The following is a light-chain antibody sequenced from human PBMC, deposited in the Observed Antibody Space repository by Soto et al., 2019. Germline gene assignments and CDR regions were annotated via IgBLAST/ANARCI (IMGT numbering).Light chain of an antibody. CDR2: DFS. V-gene: IGLV2-11*01. J-gene: IGLJ1*01. CDR3: CSYAGSHTFV. CDR1: SSYVCGYNF. Sequence: QSALTQPRSVSGSPGQSVTISCTGTSSYVCGYNFVSCYQQYPGKAPKFIIYDFSKRPSGVPDRFSGSKSGNTASLTISGLLAEDEPDYYCCSYAGSHTFVFGPGTKLTV.